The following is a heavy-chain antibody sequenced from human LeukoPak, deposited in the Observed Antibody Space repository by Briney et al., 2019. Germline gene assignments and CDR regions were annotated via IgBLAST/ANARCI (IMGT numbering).Heavy chain of an antibody. CDR3: AREQDCSGGSCYPPEGYYYGMDV. CDR2: ISAYNGNT. CDR1: GYTFTSYG. J-gene: IGHJ6*02. D-gene: IGHD2-15*01. Sequence: ASVKVSCKASGYTFTSYGISWVRQAPGQGLEWMGWISAYNGNTNYAQKLQGRATMTTDTSTSTAYMELRSLRSDDTAVYYCAREQDCSGGSCYPPEGYYYGMDVWGQGTTVTVSS. V-gene: IGHV1-18*01.